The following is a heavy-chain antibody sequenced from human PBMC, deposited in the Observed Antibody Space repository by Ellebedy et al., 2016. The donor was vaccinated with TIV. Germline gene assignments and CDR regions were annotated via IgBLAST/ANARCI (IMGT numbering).Heavy chain of an antibody. CDR1: GYTFTGYY. D-gene: IGHD3-10*01. CDR3: ARDLRVFTLLRGIPAF. V-gene: IGHV1-2*02. CDR2: INPNNGVT. Sequence: AASVKVSCKASGYTFTGYYMHWVRQAPGQGLEWMGWINPNNGVTHYAQKFQGRVTMTRDTSISTMYMELSSLRSDDTAVYYCARDLRVFTLLRGIPAFWGQGTLVTVSS. J-gene: IGHJ4*02.